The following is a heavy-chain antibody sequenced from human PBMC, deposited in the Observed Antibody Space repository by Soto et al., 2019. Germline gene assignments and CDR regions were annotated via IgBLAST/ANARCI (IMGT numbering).Heavy chain of an antibody. CDR3: ARDLFGGYSLDI. CDR2: SRNKANSYTK. D-gene: IGHD5-18*01. Sequence: GGSLRLSCAASGFTFSDHYIDWVRQAPGKGLEWVGRSRNKANSYTKEYAASVKGRFTISRDDSKNSLYLQMNSLKTEDTAVYYCARDLFGGYSLDIWGQGTMVTVSS. CDR1: GFTFSDHY. J-gene: IGHJ3*02. V-gene: IGHV3-72*01.